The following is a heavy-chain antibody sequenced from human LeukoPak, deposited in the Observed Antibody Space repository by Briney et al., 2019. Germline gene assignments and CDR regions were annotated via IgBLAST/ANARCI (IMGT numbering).Heavy chain of an antibody. CDR1: GGSISSYY. V-gene: IGHV4-59*12. CDR2: IYYSGST. D-gene: IGHD5-12*01. J-gene: IGHJ5*02. CDR3: ASRYRATRNSGYRHNWFDP. Sequence: PSETLSLTCTVSGGSISSYYWSWIRQPPGKGLEWIGYIYYSGSTNYNPSLKSRVTISVDTSKNQFSLKLSSVTAADTAVYYCASRYRATRNSGYRHNWFDPWGQGTLVTVSS.